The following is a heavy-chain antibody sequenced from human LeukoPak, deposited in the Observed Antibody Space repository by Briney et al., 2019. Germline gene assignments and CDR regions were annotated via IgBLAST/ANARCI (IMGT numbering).Heavy chain of an antibody. CDR3: AGQDGYNGNDY. CDR2: IIPIFGTA. V-gene: IGHV1-69*13. Sequence: SVKVSCKASGGTFSSYAISWVRQAPGEGLEWMGGIIPIFGTANYAQKFQGRVTITADESTSTAYMELSSLRSEDTAVYYCAGQDGYNGNDYWGQGTLVTVSS. D-gene: IGHD5-24*01. J-gene: IGHJ4*02. CDR1: GGTFSSYA.